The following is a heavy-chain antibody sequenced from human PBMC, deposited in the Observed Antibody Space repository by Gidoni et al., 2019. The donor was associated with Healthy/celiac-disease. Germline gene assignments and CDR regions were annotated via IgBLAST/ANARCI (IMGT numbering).Heavy chain of an antibody. Sequence: QVQLVQSGAEVKKPGASVTVSCKASGYTFTSYYMHWVRQAPGQGLEWMGIINPSGGSTSYAQKFQGRVTMTRDTSTSTVYMELSSLRSEDTAVYYCATYKGYCSSTSCYRGMDVWGQGTTVTVSS. CDR1: GYTFTSYY. CDR3: ATYKGYCSSTSCYRGMDV. V-gene: IGHV1-46*01. D-gene: IGHD2-2*02. CDR2: INPSGGST. J-gene: IGHJ6*02.